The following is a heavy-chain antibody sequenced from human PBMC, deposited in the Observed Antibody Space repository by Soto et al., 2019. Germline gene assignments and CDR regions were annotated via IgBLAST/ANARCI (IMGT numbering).Heavy chain of an antibody. Sequence: GGSLRLSCAASGFSFSNYAMNWVRQAPGKGLEWVSAISGSGGNTYYADSVKGRFTISRDNSKNTLYLQMKSLRAEDTALYYCTKDAYYDYRTIDYWGQGTLVTVSS. V-gene: IGHV3-23*01. CDR1: GFSFSNYA. CDR2: ISGSGGNT. J-gene: IGHJ4*02. D-gene: IGHD3-16*01. CDR3: TKDAYYDYRTIDY.